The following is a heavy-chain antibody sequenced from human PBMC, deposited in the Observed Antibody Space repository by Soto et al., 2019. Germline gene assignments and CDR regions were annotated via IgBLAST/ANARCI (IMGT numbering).Heavy chain of an antibody. CDR3: AKEGGSGEQWLTCGYYYYYGMDV. CDR2: ISGSGGST. V-gene: IGHV3-23*01. CDR1: GFTFSSYA. Sequence: GGSLRLSCAASGFTFSSYAMSWVRQAPGKGLEWVSAISGSGGSTYYADSVKGRFTISRDNSKNTLYLQMNSLRAEDTAVYYCAKEGGSGEQWLTCGYYYYYGMDVWGQGTTVTVSS. D-gene: IGHD6-19*01. J-gene: IGHJ6*02.